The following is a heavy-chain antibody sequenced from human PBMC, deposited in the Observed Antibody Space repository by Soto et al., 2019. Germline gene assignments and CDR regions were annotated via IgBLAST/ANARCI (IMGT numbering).Heavy chain of an antibody. Sequence: KPSETLSLTCTVSGGSIHGYYWTWSRQPPGKGLEWIGYMYYTGDTNYNPSLKSRVTISIDKSKNLFSLNLTSVTAADTAIYYCARLVTGGAAGTFWFDPWGQGTQVTVSS. V-gene: IGHV4-59*01. CDR3: ARLVTGGAAGTFWFDP. CDR2: MYYTGDT. J-gene: IGHJ5*02. D-gene: IGHD1-1*01. CDR1: GGSIHGYY.